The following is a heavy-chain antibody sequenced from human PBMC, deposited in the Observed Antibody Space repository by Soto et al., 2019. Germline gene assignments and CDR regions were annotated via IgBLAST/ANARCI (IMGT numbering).Heavy chain of an antibody. CDR2: IYYSGST. CDR1: GGSISSYY. D-gene: IGHD3-9*01. CDR3: ARERSTDDILTGYSPYYYYSYMDV. Sequence: QVQLQESGPGLVKPSETLSLTCTVSGGSISSYYWSWVRQPPGKGLELIGYIYYSGSTNYNPSLKSGVTRSVDTSKNQFSLKLSSVTAADTAVYYCARERSTDDILTGYSPYYYYSYMDVWGKGTTVTVSS. V-gene: IGHV4-59*01. J-gene: IGHJ6*03.